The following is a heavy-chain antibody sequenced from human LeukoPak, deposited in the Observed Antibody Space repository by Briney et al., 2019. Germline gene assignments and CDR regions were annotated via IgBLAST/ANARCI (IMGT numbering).Heavy chain of an antibody. CDR2: IYYSGST. Sequence: SETLSLTCTVSGGSISSSSYYWGWIRQPPGKGLGWIGSIYYSGSTYYNPSLKSRVTISVDTSKNQFSLKRSSVTAADTAVYYCARLSVEMATKGFDYWGQGTLVTVSS. J-gene: IGHJ4*02. CDR3: ARLSVEMATKGFDY. CDR1: GGSISSSSYY. V-gene: IGHV4-39*01. D-gene: IGHD5-24*01.